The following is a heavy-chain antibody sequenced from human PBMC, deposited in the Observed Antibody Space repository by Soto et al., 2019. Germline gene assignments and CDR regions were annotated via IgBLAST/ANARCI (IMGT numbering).Heavy chain of an antibody. CDR3: ASEGYEVGATAEAYYFDY. CDR2: IIPIFGTA. D-gene: IGHD1-26*01. J-gene: IGHJ4*02. CDR1: GGTFSSYE. V-gene: IGHV1-69*13. Sequence: GASVKVSCKAPGGTFSSYEISWVRQAPGQGLEWMGGIIPIFGTANYAQKFQGRVTITADESTSTAYMELSSLRSEDTAVYYCASEGYEVGATAEAYYFDYWGQGTLVTVSS.